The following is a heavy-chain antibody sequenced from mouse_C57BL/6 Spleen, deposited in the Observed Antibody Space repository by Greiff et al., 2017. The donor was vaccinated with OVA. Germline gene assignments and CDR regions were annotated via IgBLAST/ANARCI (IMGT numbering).Heavy chain of an antibody. V-gene: IGHV1-54*01. CDR3: ARAPTTVVATGYFDY. Sequence: QVQLQQSGAELVRPGTSVKVSCKASGYAFTNYLIEWVKQRPGQGLEWIGVINPGSGGTNYNEKFKGKATLTADKSSSTAYMPLSSLTSEDSAVYFCARAPTTVVATGYFDYWGQGTTLTVSS. CDR1: GYAFTNYL. J-gene: IGHJ2*01. D-gene: IGHD1-1*01. CDR2: INPGSGGT.